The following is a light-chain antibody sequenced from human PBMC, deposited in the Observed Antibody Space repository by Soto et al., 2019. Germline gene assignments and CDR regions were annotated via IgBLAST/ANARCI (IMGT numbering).Light chain of an antibody. CDR1: QSISVW. CDR2: KAS. CDR3: QQYNSYAYT. Sequence: DIQMTQSPSTLSASVGDRVTITCRASQSISVWSAWYQQKPGKAPKLLIYKASTLESGVPSRSSGSGSGTEFTLTISNLQPDDFATYYCQQYNSYAYTFGQGTKVDIK. J-gene: IGKJ2*01. V-gene: IGKV1-5*03.